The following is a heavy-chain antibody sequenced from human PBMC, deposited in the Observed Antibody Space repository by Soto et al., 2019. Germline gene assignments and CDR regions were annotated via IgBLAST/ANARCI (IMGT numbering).Heavy chain of an antibody. V-gene: IGHV3-30-3*01. CDR2: ISYDGSNK. J-gene: IGHJ5*02. CDR3: ARERWVAVAGTFDP. CDR1: GFTFSSYA. Sequence: PGGSLRLSCAASGFTFSSYAMHWVRQAPGKGLEWVAVISYDGSNKYYADSVKGRFTISRDNSKNTLYLQMNSLRAEDTAVYYCARERWVAVAGTFDPWGQGTLVTVSS. D-gene: IGHD6-19*01.